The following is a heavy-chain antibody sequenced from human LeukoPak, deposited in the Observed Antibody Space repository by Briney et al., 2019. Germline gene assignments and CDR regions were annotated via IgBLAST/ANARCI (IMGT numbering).Heavy chain of an antibody. CDR1: GFTFTSSA. D-gene: IGHD5-24*01. Sequence: SVKVSCKASGFTFTSSAVQWVRQARGQRLEWIGWIVAGSGNTNYAQKFQERVTITRDMSTSTAYMELSSLRSEDTAVYYCAAGSFVEMATRGYFDYWGQGTLVTVSS. CDR2: IVAGSGNT. CDR3: AAGSFVEMATRGYFDY. V-gene: IGHV1-58*01. J-gene: IGHJ4*02.